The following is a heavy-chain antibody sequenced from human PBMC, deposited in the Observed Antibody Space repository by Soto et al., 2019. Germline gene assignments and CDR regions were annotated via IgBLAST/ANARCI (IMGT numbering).Heavy chain of an antibody. D-gene: IGHD3-9*01. J-gene: IGHJ6*02. CDR2: ISYDGSNK. CDR3: ARNPLRYFDWPFGGGMDV. V-gene: IGHV3-30-3*01. Sequence: QVQLVESGGGVVQPGRSLRLSCAASGFTFSSYAMHWVRQAPGEGLEWVAVISYDGSNKYYADSVQDRFTVSRDNSKNTLYLQMDTLRVEDTAMYFCARNPLRYFDWPFGGGMDVWGQGTTVTVSS. CDR1: GFTFSSYA.